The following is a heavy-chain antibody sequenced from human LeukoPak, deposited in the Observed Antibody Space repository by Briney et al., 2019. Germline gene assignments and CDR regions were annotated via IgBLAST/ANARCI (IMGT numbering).Heavy chain of an antibody. J-gene: IGHJ5*02. V-gene: IGHV3-30*02. CDR3: AKGDKMLTWRRTYNRFDP. D-gene: IGHD3-16*01. CDR2: ISYDGSNK. CDR1: GFTFSSYG. Sequence: GGTLRLSCAASGFTFSSYGIHWVRQAPGEGLEWVTFISYDGSNKYHADSVKGRFTISRDNSKNTVYLQMNSLRAEDTAVYFCAKGDKMLTWRRTYNRFDPWGQGTLVTVSS.